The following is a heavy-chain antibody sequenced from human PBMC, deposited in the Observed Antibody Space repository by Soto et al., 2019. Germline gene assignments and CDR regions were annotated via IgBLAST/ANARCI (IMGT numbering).Heavy chain of an antibody. CDR1: GYSFTSYW. CDR2: IYPGDSDT. V-gene: IGHV5-51*01. D-gene: IGHD3-22*01. CDR3: ASNYYDSSGYYPYYYYGMDV. J-gene: IGHJ6*02. Sequence: GESLKISCKGSGYSFTSYWIGWVRQMPGKGLEWLGIIYPGDSDTRYSPPFQGQVTISADKSISTAYLQWSSLKASDTAMYYCASNYYDSSGYYPYYYYGMDVWGQGTTVTVSS.